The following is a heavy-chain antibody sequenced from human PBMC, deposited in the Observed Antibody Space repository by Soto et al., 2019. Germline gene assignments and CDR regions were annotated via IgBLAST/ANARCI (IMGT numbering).Heavy chain of an antibody. CDR3: VPSRAY. J-gene: IGHJ4*02. D-gene: IGHD6-13*01. Sequence: EVQLLESGGGLVQPGGSLRLSCAASGFTFSNYGMNWNRLAPGEGLEWVSTVSPAGSTFYADSVRGRFTISRDNSKSTVVLQMNGLRVDVTAIYYGVPSRAYWGRGTGVTVSS. V-gene: IGHV3-23*01. CDR2: VSPAGST. CDR1: GFTFSNYG.